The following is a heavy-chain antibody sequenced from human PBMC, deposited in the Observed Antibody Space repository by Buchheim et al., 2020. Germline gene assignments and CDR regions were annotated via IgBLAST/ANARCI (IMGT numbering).Heavy chain of an antibody. V-gene: IGHV3-74*01. CDR3: ARAETYYYDSSGYLYGMDV. Sequence: EVQLVGSGGGLVQPGGSLRLSCAASGFTFSSYWMHWVRQAPGKGLVWVSRINSDGTSTRYADSVMGRFTISRDNAKNTLYLQMNSLRAEDTAVYYCARAETYYYDSSGYLYGMDVWGQGTT. D-gene: IGHD3-22*01. CDR1: GFTFSSYW. CDR2: INSDGTST. J-gene: IGHJ6*02.